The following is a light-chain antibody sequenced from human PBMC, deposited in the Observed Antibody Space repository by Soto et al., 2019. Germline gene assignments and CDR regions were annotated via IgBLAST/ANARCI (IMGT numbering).Light chain of an antibody. CDR2: DVS. J-gene: IGLJ1*01. CDR1: SSDIGAYNY. CDR3: ISLTSSPSYV. V-gene: IGLV2-14*03. Sequence: QSVLAQPASVTGSPGQSITISCAGTSSDIGAYNYVSWYQQHPGKAPKLMIYDVSNRPSGISNRFSGSKSGNTASLTISGLQVEDEAYYYCISLTSSPSYVFGTGTKVTVL.